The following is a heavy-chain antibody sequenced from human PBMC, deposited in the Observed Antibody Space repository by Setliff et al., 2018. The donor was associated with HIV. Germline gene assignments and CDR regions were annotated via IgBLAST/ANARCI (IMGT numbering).Heavy chain of an antibody. CDR3: ARDSHCSGPSCYSGGQFFDY. Sequence: SVKVSCKASGYTFTSYAMHWVRQAPGQRLEWMGGSIPVFGTVNYAQKFLGRATITADESTNTSYMELTSLRSEDTAVYFCARDSHCSGPSCYSGGQFFDYWGQGTLVTVSS. CDR2: SIPVFGTV. V-gene: IGHV1-69*13. D-gene: IGHD2-15*01. J-gene: IGHJ4*02. CDR1: GYTFTSYA.